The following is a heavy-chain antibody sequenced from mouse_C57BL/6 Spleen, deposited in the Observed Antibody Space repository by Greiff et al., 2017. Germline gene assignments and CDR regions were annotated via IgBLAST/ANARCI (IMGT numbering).Heavy chain of an antibody. Sequence: VQLKQSGPELVKPGASVKMSCKASGYTFTDYNMHWVKQSHGKSLEWIGYINPNNGGTSYNQKFKGKATLTVNKSSSTAYMELRSLTSEDSAVYYCASSIYYDYEVFAYWGQGTLVTVSA. J-gene: IGHJ3*01. V-gene: IGHV1-22*01. D-gene: IGHD2-4*01. CDR1: GYTFTDYN. CDR3: ASSIYYDYEVFAY. CDR2: INPNNGGT.